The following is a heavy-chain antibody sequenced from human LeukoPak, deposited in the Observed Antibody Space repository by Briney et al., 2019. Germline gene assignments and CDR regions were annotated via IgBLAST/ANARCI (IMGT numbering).Heavy chain of an antibody. CDR1: GYTFTGYY. CDR3: ARLGYYDFWSGDNWFDP. V-gene: IGHV1-2*04. J-gene: IGHJ5*02. Sequence: GASVKVSCKASGYTFTGYYMHWVRQAPGQGLEWMGWINPNSGGTNYAQEFQGWVTMTRDTSISTAYMELSRLRSDDTAVYYCARLGYYDFWSGDNWFDPWGQGTLVTVSS. CDR2: INPNSGGT. D-gene: IGHD3-3*01.